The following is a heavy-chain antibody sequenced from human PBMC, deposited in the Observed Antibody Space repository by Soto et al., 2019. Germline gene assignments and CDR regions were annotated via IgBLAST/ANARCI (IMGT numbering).Heavy chain of an antibody. CDR1: GGSFSGYY. CDR3: ARGHLGLAGKVYYYYGMDV. J-gene: IGHJ6*02. CDR2: INHSGST. Sequence: SETLSLTCAVYGGSFSGYYWSWIRQPPGKGLEWIGEINHSGSTNYNPSLKSRVTISVDTSKNQFSLKLSSVTAADTAVYYCARGHLGLAGKVYYYYGMDVWGQGTTVTVSS. D-gene: IGHD6-19*01. V-gene: IGHV4-34*01.